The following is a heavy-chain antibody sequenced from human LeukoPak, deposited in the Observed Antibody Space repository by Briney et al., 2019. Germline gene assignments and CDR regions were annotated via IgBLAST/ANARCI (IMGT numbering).Heavy chain of an antibody. V-gene: IGHV3-48*01. J-gene: IGHJ4*02. D-gene: IGHD5-12*01. CDR3: ARAPTTSTPADY. Sequence: GGSLRLSCAASGFTFSSYSMNRVRQAPGKGLDWVSYISSSSSPIYYADSVKGRFTISRDNAKNSLYLQMNTLRAEDTAVYYCARAPTTSTPADYWGQGTLVTVSS. CDR1: GFTFSSYS. CDR2: ISSSSSPI.